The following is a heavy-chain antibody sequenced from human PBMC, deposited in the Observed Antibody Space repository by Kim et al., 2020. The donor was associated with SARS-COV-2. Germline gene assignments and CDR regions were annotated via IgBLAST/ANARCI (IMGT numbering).Heavy chain of an antibody. CDR2: LSYDGRNK. CDR1: GFIFTNYA. Sequence: GGSLRLSCAASGFIFTNYAIHWVRQSPGKGLEWLAVLSYDGRNKYYADSVKGRFIISRDNSKNTLYLQMNSLRADDTAVYYCARKGAAGTDYYYNGMDVWGQGTTVTVSS. D-gene: IGHD6-13*01. J-gene: IGHJ6*02. V-gene: IGHV3-30*04. CDR3: ARKGAAGTDYYYNGMDV.